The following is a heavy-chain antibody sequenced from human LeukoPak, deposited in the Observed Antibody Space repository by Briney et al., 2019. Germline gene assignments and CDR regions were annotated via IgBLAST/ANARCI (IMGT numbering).Heavy chain of an antibody. CDR3: ATGEDEAYFDY. V-gene: IGHV3-30-3*01. CDR2: ISYDGSNK. Sequence: GGSLRLSCAASGFTFSSYAMHWVRQAPGKGLEWVAVISYDGSNKYYADSVKGRFTISRDNSKNTLYLQMNSLRAEDTAVYYCATGEDEAYFDYWGQGTLVTVSS. CDR1: GFTFSSYA. D-gene: IGHD3-10*01. J-gene: IGHJ4*02.